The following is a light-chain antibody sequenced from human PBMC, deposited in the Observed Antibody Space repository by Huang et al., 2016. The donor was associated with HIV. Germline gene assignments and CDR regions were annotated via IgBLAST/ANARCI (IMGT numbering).Light chain of an antibody. J-gene: IGKJ1*01. CDR2: GAS. CDR3: QQYDYWPPVT. V-gene: IGKV3-15*01. CDR1: QSVKSN. Sequence: IVMTQSPVTLSVSPGERAALSCRAGQSVKSNLAWYQQKPGQAPRLLIYGASTRATGVPARFSGSGSGTEFTLTINNLQSDEFAVYYCQQYDYWPPVTFGQGTKV.